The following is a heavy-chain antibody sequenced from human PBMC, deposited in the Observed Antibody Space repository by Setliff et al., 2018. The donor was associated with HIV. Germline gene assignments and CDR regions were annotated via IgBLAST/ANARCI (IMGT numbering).Heavy chain of an antibody. J-gene: IGHJ4*02. V-gene: IGHV6-1*01. CDR2: TFHRSKWYS. CDR1: GDSVSNYSAA. Sequence: SQTLSLTCAISGDSVSNYSAAWNWIRQSPSRGLEWLGRTFHRSKWYSDYAESVRSRITINPDTSKNQLSLQLHSVTPEDTAVYYCARGITTAGTVFDYWGQGTLVTVS. D-gene: IGHD6-13*01. CDR3: ARGITTAGTVFDY.